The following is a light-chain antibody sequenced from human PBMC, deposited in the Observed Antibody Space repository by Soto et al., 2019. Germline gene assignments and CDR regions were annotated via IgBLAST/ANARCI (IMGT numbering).Light chain of an antibody. Sequence: IMMTQSPATLSVSPGERATFSCRASQSVSSKLAWYQQKPGQAPRLLIYGASTRATGIPARFSGSGSGTEFTLTISSLQSEDFGVYYCQQYNNWPPLSFGGGTKVDIK. CDR3: QQYNNWPPLS. J-gene: IGKJ4*01. V-gene: IGKV3-15*01. CDR1: QSVSSK. CDR2: GAS.